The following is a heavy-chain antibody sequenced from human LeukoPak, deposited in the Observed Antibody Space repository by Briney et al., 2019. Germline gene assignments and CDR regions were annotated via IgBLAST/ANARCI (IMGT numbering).Heavy chain of an antibody. CDR2: ISSSSSYI. D-gene: IGHD6-13*01. J-gene: IGHJ4*02. CDR3: ASGSSSWACYFDY. V-gene: IGHV3-21*01. CDR1: GFTFSSYS. Sequence: GGSLRLSCAASGFTFSSYSMNWVRQAPGKGLEWVSSISSSSSYIYYADSVKGRFTISRDNAKNSLYLQMNSLRAEDTAVYYCASGSSSWACYFDYWGQGTLVTVSS.